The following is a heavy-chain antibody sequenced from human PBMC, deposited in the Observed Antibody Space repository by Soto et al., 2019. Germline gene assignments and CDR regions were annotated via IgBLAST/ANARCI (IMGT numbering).Heavy chain of an antibody. Sequence: GSLRLSCVGSGFTFSSYWMSWVRQAPGKGLEWVANMKRDGSEKYYVDSVKGRFSISRDNGKNSVYLQMNSLRAEDTAMYYCARIPGDWGLFDYWGQGALVTVS. V-gene: IGHV3-7*01. CDR1: GFTFSSYW. CDR2: MKRDGSEK. CDR3: ARIPGDWGLFDY. J-gene: IGHJ4*02. D-gene: IGHD7-27*01.